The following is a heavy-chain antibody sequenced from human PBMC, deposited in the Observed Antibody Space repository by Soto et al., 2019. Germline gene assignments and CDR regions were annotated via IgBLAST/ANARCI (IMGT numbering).Heavy chain of an antibody. D-gene: IGHD2-8*02. CDR2: IFHDGNT. Sequence: QVHLQESGPGLVKPSETLSLTCAVSGASIGSGGWWSWVRQPPGKGLEWIAEIFHDGNTNYSPSLKSRVTISVDKSQHQFSLNVHSVTAADTAVYYCARHEGWTGPDQWGQGTLVTVSS. V-gene: IGHV4-4*02. CDR1: GASIGSGGW. CDR3: ARHEGWTGPDQ. J-gene: IGHJ5*02.